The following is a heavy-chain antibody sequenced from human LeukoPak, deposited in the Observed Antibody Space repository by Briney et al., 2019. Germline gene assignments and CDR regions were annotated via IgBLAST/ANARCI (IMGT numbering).Heavy chain of an antibody. D-gene: IGHD6-13*01. V-gene: IGHV1-46*01. CDR2: INPSDGGT. J-gene: IGHJ6*03. CDR1: GYTFSSSY. CDR3: AKEGYSNNWAPYFYYFLDV. Sequence: ASVKVSCKASGYTFSSSYMHWVRQAPGQGLEWMGIINPSDGGTTYSQKFQGRVTMTRDMSTSTVHMELSSLRSEDTAIYYCAKEGYSNNWAPYFYYFLDVWGKGTTVTVSS.